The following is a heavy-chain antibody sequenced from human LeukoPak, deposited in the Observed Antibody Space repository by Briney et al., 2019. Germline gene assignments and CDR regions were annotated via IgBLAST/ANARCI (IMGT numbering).Heavy chain of an antibody. V-gene: IGHV4-38-2*02. CDR1: GGSISSGYY. CDR3: ARGMVRGVIVDY. J-gene: IGHJ4*02. D-gene: IGHD3-10*01. CDR2: IYHSGGT. Sequence: SETLSLTCTVSGGSISSGYYWGWIRQPPGKGLEWIGSIYHSGGTYYNLSLKSRVTISVDTSKNQFSLKLSSVTAADTAVNYCARGMVRGVIVDYWGQGTLVTVSS.